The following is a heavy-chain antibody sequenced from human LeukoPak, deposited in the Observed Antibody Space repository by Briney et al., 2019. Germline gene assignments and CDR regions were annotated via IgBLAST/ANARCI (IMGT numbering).Heavy chain of an antibody. J-gene: IGHJ4*02. CDR2: IIPIFGTA. V-gene: IGHV1-69*05. CDR1: GGTFSSYA. CDR3: ARETLCGGDCYSSH. Sequence: ASVKVSCKASGGTFSSYAISWVRQAPGQGLEWMGGIIPIFGTANYAQKFQGRVTITTDESTSTAYMELSSLRSEDTAVYYCARETLCGGDCYSSHWGQGTLVTVSS. D-gene: IGHD2-21*02.